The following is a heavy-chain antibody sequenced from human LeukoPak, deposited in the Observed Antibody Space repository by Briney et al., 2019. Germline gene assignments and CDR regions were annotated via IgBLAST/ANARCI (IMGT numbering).Heavy chain of an antibody. CDR2: INGYNSNT. Sequence: ASVKVSCKASGYTFTAYGISWVRQAAGQDLGWMGWINGYNSNTKYAQKFQGRVTMTTDTSTSTAYMELRSLRSDDTAVYYCARDTCSSSICYTAGYNYHYGMDVCGDGTTVTVSS. J-gene: IGHJ6*02. D-gene: IGHD2-2*01. CDR1: GYTFTAYG. CDR3: ARDTCSSSICYTAGYNYHYGMDV. V-gene: IGHV1-18*01.